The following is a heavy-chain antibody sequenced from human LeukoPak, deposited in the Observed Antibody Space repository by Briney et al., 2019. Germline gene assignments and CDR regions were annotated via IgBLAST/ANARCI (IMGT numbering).Heavy chain of an antibody. Sequence: PGGALRLSCAASGFMFNYYDIHWVRHPPGKGLEWVAVIWFDGRNNDYADSVKGRFTISRDTSKNTVNLQMNSLRAEDTAVYYCASARGAHGDDGPTLSSWGQGTLVTVSS. J-gene: IGHJ5*02. CDR3: ASARGAHGDDGPTLSS. CDR1: GFMFNYYD. CDR2: IWFDGRNN. V-gene: IGHV3-33*01. D-gene: IGHD4-17*01.